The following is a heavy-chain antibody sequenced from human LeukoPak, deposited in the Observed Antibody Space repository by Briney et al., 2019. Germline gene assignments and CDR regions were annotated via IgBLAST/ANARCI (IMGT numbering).Heavy chain of an antibody. V-gene: IGHV3-48*02. D-gene: IGHD4-17*01. CDR2: ISSSGDII. CDR3: ARSAYGDYVSYYGTDV. Sequence: PGGSLRLSCAASGFRFSDHSMDWVRQVPGKGLEGVSYISSSGDIIHYADSVKGRFTISRDNAKDSLYLQMNSLRDGDTAVYYCARSAYGDYVSYYGTDVWGQGTTVTVSS. CDR1: GFRFSDHS. J-gene: IGHJ6*02.